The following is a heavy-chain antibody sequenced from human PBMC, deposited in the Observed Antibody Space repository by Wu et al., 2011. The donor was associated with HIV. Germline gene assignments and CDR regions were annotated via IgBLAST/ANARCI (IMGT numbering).Heavy chain of an antibody. CDR3: ARDLSRWLRVFDY. D-gene: IGHD5-24*01. Sequence: QVQLVQSGAEVKKPGASVKVSCKASGYTFTSYGISWVRQAPGQGLEWMGWISAYNGDTNYAQKLQGRVTITADESTSTAYMELSSLRSEDTAVYYCARDLSRWLRVFDYWGQGTLVTVSS. CDR2: ISAYNGDT. J-gene: IGHJ4*02. V-gene: IGHV1-18*01. CDR1: GYTFTSYG.